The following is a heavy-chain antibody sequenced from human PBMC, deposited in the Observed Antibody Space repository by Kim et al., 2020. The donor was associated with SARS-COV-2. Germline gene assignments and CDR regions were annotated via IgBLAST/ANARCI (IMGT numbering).Heavy chain of an antibody. CDR3: AKENFWGGRAGYDY. J-gene: IGHJ4*02. V-gene: IGHV3-30*02. D-gene: IGHD3-9*01. Sequence: ADSVNGRFTNSRDNCQNTLYLQMNSLRAEDTAVYYCAKENFWGGRAGYDYWGQGTLVTVSS.